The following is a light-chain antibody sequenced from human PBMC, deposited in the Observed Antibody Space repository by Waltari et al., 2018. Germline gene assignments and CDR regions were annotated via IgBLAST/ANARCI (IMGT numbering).Light chain of an antibody. CDR1: QSIGRS. Sequence: TVVTQSPATLSMSPGERATLSCRTSQSIGRSLAWYQQRPGQAPRLLIYRASTRATGIPDRFSGSGSETEFTLTISSLQSEDIAVYSCQQYNNWPPGTFGQGTKVEI. CDR2: RAS. J-gene: IGKJ1*01. CDR3: QQYNNWPPGT. V-gene: IGKV3-15*01.